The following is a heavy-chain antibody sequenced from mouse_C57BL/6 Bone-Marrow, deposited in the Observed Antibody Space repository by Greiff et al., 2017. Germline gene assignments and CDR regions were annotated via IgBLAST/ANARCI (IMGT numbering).Heavy chain of an antibody. CDR3: ARDYGSSYWYFDV. J-gene: IGHJ1*03. CDR1: GYTFTSYD. Sequence: VQLQESGPELVKPGASVKLSCKASGYTFTSYDINWVKQRPGQGLEWIGWIYPRDGSTKYNEKFKGKVTLTVDTSSSTAYMERHSLTSEDSAVYFCARDYGSSYWYFDVWGTGTTVTVSS. CDR2: IYPRDGST. D-gene: IGHD1-1*01. V-gene: IGHV1-85*01.